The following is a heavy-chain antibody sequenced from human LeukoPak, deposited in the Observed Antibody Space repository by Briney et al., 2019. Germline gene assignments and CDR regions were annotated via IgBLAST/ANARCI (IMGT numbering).Heavy chain of an antibody. J-gene: IGHJ4*02. CDR2: ISSDGSNK. V-gene: IGHV3-30*03. CDR3: ARGGHSYGYADY. CDR1: GFSFSTYA. Sequence: GRSLRLSCAASGFSFSTYAMHWVRQAPGKGLEWVTAISSDGSNKNYADFVQGRFTSSRDNSKNSLYLQMNSLRAEDMAVYYCARGGHSYGYADYWGQGTLVTVSS. D-gene: IGHD5-18*01.